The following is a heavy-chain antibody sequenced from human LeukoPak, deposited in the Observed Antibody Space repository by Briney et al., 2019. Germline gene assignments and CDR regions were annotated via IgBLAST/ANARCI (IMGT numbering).Heavy chain of an antibody. J-gene: IGHJ4*02. CDR2: ISGSGGST. V-gene: IGHV3-23*01. CDR1: GFTFSSYE. D-gene: IGHD2-15*01. CDR3: ARDQTPFY. Sequence: GGSLRLSCAASGFTFSSYEMNWVRQAPGKGLEWVSAISGSGGSTYYADSVKGRFTISRDNSKNTLYLQMNSLRDEDTAVYYCARDQTPFYWGQGSLVTVSS.